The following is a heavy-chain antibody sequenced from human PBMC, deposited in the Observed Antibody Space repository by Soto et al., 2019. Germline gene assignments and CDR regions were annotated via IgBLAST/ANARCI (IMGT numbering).Heavy chain of an antibody. V-gene: IGHV4-31*03. CDR3: ARGGYCTNGVCYPAGTGYGMDV. D-gene: IGHD2-8*01. J-gene: IGHJ6*02. CDR1: GGSISSGGYY. CDR2: IYYSGST. Sequence: QVQLQESGPGLVKPSQTLSLTCTVSGGSISSGGYYWSWIRQHPGKGLEWIGYIYYSGSTYYNPSLKSRVTISVDTSKNQFSLKLSSVTAADTAVYYCARGGYCTNGVCYPAGTGYGMDVWGQGTTVTVSS.